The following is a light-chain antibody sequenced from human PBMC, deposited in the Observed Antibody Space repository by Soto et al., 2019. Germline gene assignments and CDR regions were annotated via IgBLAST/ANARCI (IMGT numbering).Light chain of an antibody. CDR1: QSVSNNY. Sequence: EIVLTQSPGTLSLSPGERATLSCRASQSVSNNYLAWYQQKPGQAPRLLIYGASNRAAGIPDSFSGSGSGTTFTLNISRLEPEDFEEYYYQQYGSSGTFGQGTKVEIK. CDR3: QQYGSSGT. J-gene: IGKJ1*01. V-gene: IGKV3-20*01. CDR2: GAS.